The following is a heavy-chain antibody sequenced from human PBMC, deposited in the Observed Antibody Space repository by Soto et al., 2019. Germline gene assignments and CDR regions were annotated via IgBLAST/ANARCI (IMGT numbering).Heavy chain of an antibody. D-gene: IGHD2-2*01. V-gene: IGHV1-69*12. CDR1: GGTFSSYA. CDR2: IIPIFGTA. CDR3: ARHVPAAGYYYGMDV. J-gene: IGHJ6*02. Sequence: QVQLVQSGAEVKKPGSSVKVSCKASGGTFSSYAISWVRQAPGQGLDWMGGIIPIFGTANYAQKVQGRVTITAYESTSTVYMELSSLRSEDTAVYYCARHVPAAGYYYGMDVWGQGTTVTVSS.